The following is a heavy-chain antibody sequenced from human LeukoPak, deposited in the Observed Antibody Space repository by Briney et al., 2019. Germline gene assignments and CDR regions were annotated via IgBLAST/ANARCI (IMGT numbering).Heavy chain of an antibody. Sequence: GGSLRLSCAASGFIFSDYYMSWIRQAPGKGLAWVAFIRYDGSNKYYADSVKGRFTISRDNSKNTLYLQMNSLRAEDTAVYYCAKVTGYYDSSGYETFDYWGQGTLVTVSS. V-gene: IGHV3-30*02. J-gene: IGHJ4*02. CDR1: GFIFSDYY. CDR3: AKVTGYYDSSGYETFDY. CDR2: IRYDGSNK. D-gene: IGHD3-22*01.